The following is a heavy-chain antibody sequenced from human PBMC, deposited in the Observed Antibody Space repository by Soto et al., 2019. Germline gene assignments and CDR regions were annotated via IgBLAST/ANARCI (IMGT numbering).Heavy chain of an antibody. CDR1: GCSIGTYY. J-gene: IGHJ4*02. V-gene: IGHV4-59*08. D-gene: IGHD3-9*01. Sequence: SETLSLTCTFSGCSIGTYYWSWIRQPPGKGLEWIGYIYYRGNTDYNPSLKSRVTISLDTPKNQFSLKLSSVTAADTAVYYCARHPGYYDILTGYTTYYFDYWGQGILVT. CDR3: ARHPGYYDILTGYTTYYFDY. CDR2: IYYRGNT.